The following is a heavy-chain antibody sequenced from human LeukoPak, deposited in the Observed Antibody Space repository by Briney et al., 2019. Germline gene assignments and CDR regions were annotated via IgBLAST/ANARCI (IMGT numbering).Heavy chain of an antibody. CDR3: ARTSRGVATIKYPLGY. CDR1: GDSIRDFF. CDR2: LYYSGST. J-gene: IGHJ4*02. V-gene: IGHV4-59*01. D-gene: IGHD5-12*01. Sequence: PSETLSLTCKVSGDSIRDFFWGWIRQPPGKGLEWIGYLYYSGSTSYSPSLKSRVTISVDTSKSQFSLTLNSVTAADTAVYYCARTSRGVATIKYPLGYWSQGTLVTVSS.